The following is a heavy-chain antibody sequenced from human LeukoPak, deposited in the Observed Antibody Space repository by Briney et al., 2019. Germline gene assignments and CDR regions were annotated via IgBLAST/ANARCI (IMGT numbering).Heavy chain of an antibody. CDR3: ARDPRIAAAGTWDY. V-gene: IGHV3-66*01. CDR1: GFTVSSNY. J-gene: IGHJ4*02. Sequence: PGGSLRLSCAASGFTVSSNYMSWVRQAPGKGLEWVSVIYSGGSTYYADSVKGRFTISRDNSKNTLYLQMNSLRAEDTAVYYCARDPRIAAAGTWDYWGQGTLVTVSS. D-gene: IGHD6-13*01. CDR2: IYSGGST.